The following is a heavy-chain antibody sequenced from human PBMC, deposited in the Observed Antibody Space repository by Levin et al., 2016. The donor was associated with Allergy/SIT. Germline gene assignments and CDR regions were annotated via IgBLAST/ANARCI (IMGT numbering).Heavy chain of an antibody. V-gene: IGHV3-74*01. CDR1: GFTFSSYW. J-gene: IGHJ3*02. CDR2: INSDGSST. D-gene: IGHD3-10*01. Sequence: GESLKISCAASGFTFSSYWMHWVRQAPGKGLVWVSRINSDGSSTSYADSVKGRFTISRDNAKNTLYLQMNSLRAEDTAVYYCARTYGHDAFDIWGQGTMVTVSS. CDR3: ARTYGHDAFDI.